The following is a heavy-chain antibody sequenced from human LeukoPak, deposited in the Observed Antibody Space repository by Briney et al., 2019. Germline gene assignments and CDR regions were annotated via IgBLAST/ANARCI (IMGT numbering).Heavy chain of an antibody. CDR1: GYTFSGYY. Sequence: GASVKVSCKASGYTFSGYYLHWVRQAPGQGLEWMGRVSTVSGGAAYAQKFRGRVTMTRDTSITTAYMELSSLRSDDSAMYYCARLSRGAVAGAPAGRNFDYWGQGTLVTVSS. CDR3: ARLSRGAVAGAPAGRNFDY. D-gene: IGHD6-13*01. V-gene: IGHV1-2*06. CDR2: VSTVSGGA. J-gene: IGHJ4*02.